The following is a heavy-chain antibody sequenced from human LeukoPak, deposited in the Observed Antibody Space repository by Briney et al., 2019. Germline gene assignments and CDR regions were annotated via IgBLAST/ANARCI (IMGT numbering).Heavy chain of an antibody. J-gene: IGHJ4*02. V-gene: IGHV4-31*03. CDR1: GGSISSGGYY. CDR2: IYYSGST. D-gene: IGHD3-10*01. Sequence: SETLSVTCTVSGGSISSGGYYWSWIRQHPGKGLEWIGYIYYSGSTYYNPSLKSRVTISVDTSKNQFSLKLSSVTAADTAVYYCARADGFGEGYVEYWGQGTLVTVSS. CDR3: ARADGFGEGYVEY.